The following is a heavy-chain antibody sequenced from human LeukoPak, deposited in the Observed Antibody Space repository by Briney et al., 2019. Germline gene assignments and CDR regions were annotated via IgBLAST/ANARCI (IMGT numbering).Heavy chain of an antibody. CDR3: ARVEWELSHDAFDI. J-gene: IGHJ3*02. CDR1: GFTFSDYY. V-gene: IGHV3-11*04. Sequence: PGGSLRLSCAASGFTFSDYYMSWIRQAPGKGLEWVSYIKSSGSPIYYADSVKGRFTISRDNAKNSLYLQMNSLRAEDTAVYYCARVEWELSHDAFDIWGQGTMVTVSS. CDR2: IKSSGSPI. D-gene: IGHD1-26*01.